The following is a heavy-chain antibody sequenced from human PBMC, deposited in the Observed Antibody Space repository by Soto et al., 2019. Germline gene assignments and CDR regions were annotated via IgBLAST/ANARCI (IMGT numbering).Heavy chain of an antibody. V-gene: IGHV3-33*01. CDR1: GFAFSSFG. J-gene: IGHJ4*02. D-gene: IGHD3-16*01. Sequence: QVQLVESGGGVVQPGTSLRLCCVASGFAFSSFGMHWVRQAPGKGLEWVAIIWYDGSDKYYGDSVKGRFTISRDNSKNTLFLQMNSLRAEDTAVYHCAFGNLSYYSDYWGQGTPVTVSS. CDR2: IWYDGSDK. CDR3: AFGNLSYYSDY.